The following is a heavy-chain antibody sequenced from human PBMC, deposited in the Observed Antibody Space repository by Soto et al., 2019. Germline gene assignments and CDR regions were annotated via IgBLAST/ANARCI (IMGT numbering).Heavy chain of an antibody. J-gene: IGHJ4*02. CDR1: GYTFTGYY. Sequence: QVQLVQSGDEVKKSGASLKVSCKAYGYTFTGYYIHWVRQAPGQGLEWMGWINPKSGDTNYAQKLPGRVSMTSDTSITTAYMEVSSLKSDDTAVYYCARGSPRMGAPPTYWGQGTLGTVSS. CDR3: ARGSPRMGAPPTY. CDR2: INPKSGDT. D-gene: IGHD1-26*01. V-gene: IGHV1-2*02.